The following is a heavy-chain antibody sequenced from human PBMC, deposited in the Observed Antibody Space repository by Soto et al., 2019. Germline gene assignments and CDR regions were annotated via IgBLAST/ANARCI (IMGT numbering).Heavy chain of an antibody. CDR3: SKEAALQWLVGYSYGMDV. CDR2: IRNDGSNK. Sequence: GGSLRLSCAASGFTFSSYGMNWVRQAPGKGLEWVAAIRNDGSNKYYADSVKGRFTISRDNSKNTLYLQMNSLRAEDTAVYYWSKEAALQWLVGYSYGMDVWGQGTTVTVSS. J-gene: IGHJ6*02. CDR1: GFTFSSYG. V-gene: IGHV3-33*06. D-gene: IGHD6-19*01.